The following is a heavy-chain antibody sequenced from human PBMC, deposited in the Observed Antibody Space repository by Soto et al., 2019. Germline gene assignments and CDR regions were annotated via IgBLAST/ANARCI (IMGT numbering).Heavy chain of an antibody. V-gene: IGHV4-31*03. CDR1: GASITRGGFL. D-gene: IGHD2-21*01. J-gene: IGHJ5*02. CDR2: ISYNGRT. Sequence: QVQLQESGPGLVKPSQTLSLTCSVSGASITRGGFLWTWIRQHPGKCLEWLGFISYNGRTSYNPSHESRVNIAADTSQNQFYLQLTSVTAAVNAVYYCARADVVVIRIDTGGPGTPVTVSA. CDR3: ARADVVVIRIDT.